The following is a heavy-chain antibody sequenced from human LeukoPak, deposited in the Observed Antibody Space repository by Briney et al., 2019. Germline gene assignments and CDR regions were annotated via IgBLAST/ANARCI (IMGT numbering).Heavy chain of an antibody. CDR1: GGSISSYH. V-gene: IGHV4-4*07. Sequence: SETLSLTCTVSGGSISSYHWSWIRQPAGKGLEWIGRIYTSGSTNYNPSLKSRVTMSVDTPKNQFSLKLSSVTAADTAVYYCARSKAYDFWSGYYAGGYYYMDVWGKGTTVTVSS. D-gene: IGHD3-3*01. CDR3: ARSKAYDFWSGYYAGGYYYMDV. J-gene: IGHJ6*03. CDR2: IYTSGST.